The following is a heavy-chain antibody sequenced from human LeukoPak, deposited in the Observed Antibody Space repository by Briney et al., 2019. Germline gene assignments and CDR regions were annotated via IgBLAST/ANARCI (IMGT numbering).Heavy chain of an antibody. D-gene: IGHD4-17*01. V-gene: IGHV4-34*01. J-gene: IGHJ4*02. CDR1: GGSFSGYY. Sequence: SETLSLTCAIYGGSFSGYYWSWIRQPPGKGLEWIGEIYHSGSTNYNPSLKSRVTISVDKSKNQFSLKLSSVTAADTAVYYCARGRNGDPDYWGQGTLVTVSS. CDR2: IYHSGST. CDR3: ARGRNGDPDY.